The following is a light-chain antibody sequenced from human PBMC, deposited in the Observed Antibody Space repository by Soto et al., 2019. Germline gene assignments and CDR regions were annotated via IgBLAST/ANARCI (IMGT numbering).Light chain of an antibody. V-gene: IGKV3-20*01. CDR1: QSISSNY. Sequence: EIVLTQSPGTLSLSPGERATLSCRASQSISSNYLAWYQHKPGQAPRLIIYGASTRATGIPDSFSGSGSGTDFTLTISRLEPEDFAVYYCQQYGSSPWTFGQGTKVEIK. CDR2: GAS. CDR3: QQYGSSPWT. J-gene: IGKJ1*01.